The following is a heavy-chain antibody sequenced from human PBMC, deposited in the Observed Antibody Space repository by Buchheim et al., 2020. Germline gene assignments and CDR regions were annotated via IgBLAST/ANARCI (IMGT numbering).Heavy chain of an antibody. Sequence: QVQLVESGGGVVQPGRSLRLSCAASGFTFSSYGMHWVRQAPGKGLEWVAVIWYDGSNKYYADSVKGRFTISRDNSKNTLYLQMNSLRAEDTAVYYCARGPIPLGDDYGDYGNFGFDYWGQGTL. CDR1: GFTFSSYG. V-gene: IGHV3-33*01. J-gene: IGHJ4*02. CDR3: ARGPIPLGDDYGDYGNFGFDY. CDR2: IWYDGSNK. D-gene: IGHD4-17*01.